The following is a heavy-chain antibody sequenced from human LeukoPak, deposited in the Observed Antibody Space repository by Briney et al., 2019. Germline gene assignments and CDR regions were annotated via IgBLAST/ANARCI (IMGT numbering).Heavy chain of an antibody. CDR1: GFTFDDYA. V-gene: IGHV3-9*01. CDR2: ISWNSGSI. Sequence: GRSLRLSCAASGFTFDDYAMHWVRQAPGKGLEWVSGISWNSGSIGYADSVKGRFTISRDNAKNSLYLQMNSLRAEDTALYYCAKDTGTVRFGYYYGMDVWGQGTTVTVSS. CDR3: AKDTGTVRFGYYYGMDV. J-gene: IGHJ6*02. D-gene: IGHD3-10*01.